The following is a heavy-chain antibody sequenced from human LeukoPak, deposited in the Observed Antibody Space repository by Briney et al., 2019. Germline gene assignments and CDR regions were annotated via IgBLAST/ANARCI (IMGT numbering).Heavy chain of an antibody. D-gene: IGHD5-18*01. Sequence: GGSLRLSCAASGFTFSSYSMNWVRQAPGKGLEWVSSISSSSSYIYYADSVKGRFTISRDNAKNLLYLQMSNLRAEDTAVYYCARGFPIAMVYYYYGLDVWGQGTAVTVSS. J-gene: IGHJ6*02. CDR2: ISSSSSYI. V-gene: IGHV3-21*01. CDR3: ARGFPIAMVYYYYGLDV. CDR1: GFTFSSYS.